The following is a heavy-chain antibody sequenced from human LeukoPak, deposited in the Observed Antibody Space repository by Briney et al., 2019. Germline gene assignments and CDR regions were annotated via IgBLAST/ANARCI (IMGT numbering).Heavy chain of an antibody. D-gene: IGHD3-10*01. V-gene: IGHV4-59*01. CDR1: GDSISNSY. CDR2: IYYSGST. CDR3: AREGVILWFGELYSWFDP. J-gene: IGHJ5*02. Sequence: SETLSLTCTVSGDSISNSYWSWIRQPPGEALEWIGYIYYSGSTNYNPSLKSRVTISVDTSKNHFSLKLSSATAADTAVYYCAREGVILWFGELYSWFDPWGQGTLVTVSS.